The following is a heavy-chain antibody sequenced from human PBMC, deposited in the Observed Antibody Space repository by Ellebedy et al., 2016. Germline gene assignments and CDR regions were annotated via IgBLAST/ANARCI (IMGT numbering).Heavy chain of an antibody. CDR2: IRSKDYALTT. J-gene: IGHJ4*02. CDR3: TRYCAGGNCYGGRFDY. D-gene: IGHD2-21*01. Sequence: GESLKISXTASGFPFSDYAMSWFRQAPGKGLEWVSFIRSKDYALTTEYAASVEGRFTVSRDDSENTVYLEMKFLKTEDTAMYYCTRYCAGGNCYGGRFDYWGQGALVTVSS. V-gene: IGHV3-49*03. CDR1: GFPFSDYA.